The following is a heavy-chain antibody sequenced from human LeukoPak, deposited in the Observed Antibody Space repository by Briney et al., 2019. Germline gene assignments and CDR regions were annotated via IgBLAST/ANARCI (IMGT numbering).Heavy chain of an antibody. CDR1: GYTFTSYG. D-gene: IGHD3-3*01. J-gene: IGHJ4*02. Sequence: ASVKVSCKASGYTFTSYGISWVRQAPGQGLEWMGWISAYNGNTNYAQKLQGRVTMTTDTSTSTAYMELRSLRSDDTAVYYCARDRGYYDFWSGYPVGYFDYWGPGTLVTVSS. V-gene: IGHV1-18*01. CDR2: ISAYNGNT. CDR3: ARDRGYYDFWSGYPVGYFDY.